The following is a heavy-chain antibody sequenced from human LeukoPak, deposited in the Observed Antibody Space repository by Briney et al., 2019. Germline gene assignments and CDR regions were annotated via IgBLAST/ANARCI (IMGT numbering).Heavy chain of an antibody. CDR3: TRRVAVTGTPKAYYDC. V-gene: IGHV4-59*08. CDR1: GGSISGYY. Sequence: SETLSLTCTVSGGSISGYYWSWIRQPPGKELEWIWYVYYSENTKYSPPLESRVTISLDTSKTQFSLKLNSVTTADTAVYFCTRRVAVTGTPKAYYDCWGQGLLVTVSS. CDR2: VYYSENT. D-gene: IGHD6-19*01. J-gene: IGHJ4*02.